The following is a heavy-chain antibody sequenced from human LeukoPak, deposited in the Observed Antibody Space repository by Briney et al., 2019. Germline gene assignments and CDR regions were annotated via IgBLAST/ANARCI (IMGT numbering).Heavy chain of an antibody. CDR3: ARGYDSSGYPEDDAFDI. D-gene: IGHD3-22*01. Sequence: SETLSLTCTVSGGSISSYYWSWIRQPAGKGLGWIGRIYTSGSTNYNPSLKSRVTMSVDTSKNQFSLKLSSVTAADTAVYYCARGYDSSGYPEDDAFDIWGQGTMVTVSS. CDR1: GGSISSYY. J-gene: IGHJ3*02. V-gene: IGHV4-4*07. CDR2: IYTSGST.